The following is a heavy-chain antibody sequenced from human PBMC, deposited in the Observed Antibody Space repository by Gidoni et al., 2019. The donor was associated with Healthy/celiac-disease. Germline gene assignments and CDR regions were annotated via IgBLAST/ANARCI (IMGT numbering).Heavy chain of an antibody. CDR2: SDCDDDK. D-gene: IGHD4-17*01. Sequence: QVTLKESGPALVKPTQTLTLTCTLSGFSLSTSGMRGSWIRQPPGKALEWLARSDCDDDKFYSTSLKTRLTISKDTSKTQVVLTMTNMDPVDTATYYCARTMTTVTTGAFDIWGQGTMVTVSS. CDR3: ARTMTTVTTGAFDI. CDR1: GFSLSTSGMR. J-gene: IGHJ3*02. V-gene: IGHV2-70*04.